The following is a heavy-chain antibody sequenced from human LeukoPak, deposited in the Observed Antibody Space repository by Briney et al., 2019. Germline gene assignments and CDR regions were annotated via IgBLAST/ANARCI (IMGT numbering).Heavy chain of an antibody. J-gene: IGHJ4*02. CDR3: ARGGYYGSGRYYFDS. CDR1: GFTFSSYW. D-gene: IGHD3-3*01. V-gene: IGHV3-74*01. CDR2: IKSDGSNT. Sequence: QPGGSLRLSCAASGFTFSSYWMHWVRQAPGKGLVWVSRIKSDGSNTNYADSVKGRFTISRDNAKNTLHLQMNSLRAEDTAVYNCARGGYYGSGRYYFDSWGQGTLVTVSS.